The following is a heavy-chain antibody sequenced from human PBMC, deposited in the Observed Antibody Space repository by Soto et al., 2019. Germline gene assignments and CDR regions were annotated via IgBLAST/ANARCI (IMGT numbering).Heavy chain of an antibody. J-gene: IGHJ3*02. D-gene: IGHD3-22*01. V-gene: IGHV1-69*06. Sequence: SVKVSCKASGGTFSSYAIRWVRQAPGQGLEWMGGIIPIFGTANYAQKFQGRVTITADKSTSTAYMELSSLRSEDTAVYYCASRYYYDSSGYYDAFDIWGQGTMVTV. CDR1: GGTFSSYA. CDR2: IIPIFGTA. CDR3: ASRYYYDSSGYYDAFDI.